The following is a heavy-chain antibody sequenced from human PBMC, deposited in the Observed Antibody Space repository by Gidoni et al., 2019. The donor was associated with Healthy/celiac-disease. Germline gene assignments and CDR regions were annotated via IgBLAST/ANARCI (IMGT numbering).Heavy chain of an antibody. D-gene: IGHD6-19*01. CDR3: ARARTRGYSSGWYFDY. J-gene: IGHJ4*02. CDR1: GFTFSSYW. V-gene: IGHV3-7*01. CDR2: IKQDGSEK. Sequence: EVQLVESGGGLVQPGGSLRLSCAASGFTFSSYWMSWVRQAPGKGLEWVANIKQDGSEKYYVDSVKGRFTISRDNAKNSLYLKMNSLRAEDTVVYYCARARTRGYSSGWYFDYWGQGTLVTVSS.